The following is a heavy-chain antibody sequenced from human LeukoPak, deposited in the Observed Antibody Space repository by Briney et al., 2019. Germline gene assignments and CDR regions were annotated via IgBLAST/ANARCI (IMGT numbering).Heavy chain of an antibody. CDR1: GGSISSYY. CDR3: ARPGGRWYFDL. D-gene: IGHD6-25*01. V-gene: IGHV4-59*08. Sequence: SETLSLTCTLSGGSISSYYWSWIRQPPGEGLEWIGYIYYSGSTNYNPSLTSRVTISVDTSKNQFSLKLSSVTAADTAVYYCARPGGRWYFDLWGRGTLVTVSS. J-gene: IGHJ2*01. CDR2: IYYSGST.